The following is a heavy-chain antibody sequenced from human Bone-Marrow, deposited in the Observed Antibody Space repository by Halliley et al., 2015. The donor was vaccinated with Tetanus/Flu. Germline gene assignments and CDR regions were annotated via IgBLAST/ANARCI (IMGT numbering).Heavy chain of an antibody. Sequence: LEWVSSISGTSSYIHSADSVKGRFTISRDNAKNSLFLQMDSLRAEDTAVYYCTRERELYFDYWGQGSLVTVSS. CDR2: ISGTSSYI. V-gene: IGHV3-21*01. CDR3: TRERELYFDY. D-gene: IGHD1-7*01. J-gene: IGHJ4*02.